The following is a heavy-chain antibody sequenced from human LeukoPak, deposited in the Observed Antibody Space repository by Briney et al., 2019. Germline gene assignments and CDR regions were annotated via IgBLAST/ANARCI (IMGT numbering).Heavy chain of an antibody. Sequence: ASVKGSSETPVGTFSTHTISSGRHSPLQRGLSVGGIIPTSGRPNYAQELEGRLSIATDESKNTAYMELTPLKPEDTAVYFCGAAYCKPGSCYYHFDYWGQGTLVTVSS. CDR1: VGTFSTHT. V-gene: IGHV1-69*05. CDR2: IIPTSGRP. J-gene: IGHJ4*02. D-gene: IGHD2-15*01. CDR3: GAAYCKPGSCYYHFDY.